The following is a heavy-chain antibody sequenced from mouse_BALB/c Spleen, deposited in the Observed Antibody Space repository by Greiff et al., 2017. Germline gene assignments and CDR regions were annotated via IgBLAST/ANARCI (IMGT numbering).Heavy chain of an antibody. J-gene: IGHJ3*01. D-gene: IGHD2-1*01. V-gene: IGHV5-12-2*01. CDR2: ISNGGGST. CDR1: GFTFSSYT. Sequence: EVKLQESGGGLVQPGGSLKLSCAASGFTFSSYTMSWVRQTPEKRLEWVAYISNGGGSTYYPDTVKGRFTISRDNAKNTLYLQMSSLKSEDTAMYYCARHGNYAWFAYWGQGTLVTVSA. CDR3: ARHGNYAWFAY.